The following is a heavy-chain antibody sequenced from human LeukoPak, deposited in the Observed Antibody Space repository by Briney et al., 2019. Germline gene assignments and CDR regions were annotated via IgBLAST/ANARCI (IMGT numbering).Heavy chain of an antibody. CDR3: AKASTMVRGVIITRGYFDY. CDR1: GFTFSSYA. V-gene: IGHV3-23*01. J-gene: IGHJ4*02. Sequence: GGALRLSCAASGFTFSSYAMSWVRQAPGKGLEWVSAISCSGGSTYYSDSVEGQYTISRENSKNPLYLQMNSQRAEDTAVYYCAKASTMVRGVIITRGYFDYRRQGTLVTVSS. D-gene: IGHD3-10*01. CDR2: ISCSGGST.